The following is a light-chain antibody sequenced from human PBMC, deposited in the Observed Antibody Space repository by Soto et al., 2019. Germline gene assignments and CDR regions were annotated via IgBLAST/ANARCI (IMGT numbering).Light chain of an antibody. CDR3: QHYGNSPQT. V-gene: IGKV3-20*01. CDR2: GAS. CDR1: QTISSSY. J-gene: IGKJ1*01. Sequence: EIVLTQSPGTLSLSPGERATLSCRTSQTISSSYLAWYQQTPGQAPRLLMYGASHRATGIPDRFSGSGSGTDFILTISRLEPEDFAVYYCQHYGNSPQTFGQGTKVEIK.